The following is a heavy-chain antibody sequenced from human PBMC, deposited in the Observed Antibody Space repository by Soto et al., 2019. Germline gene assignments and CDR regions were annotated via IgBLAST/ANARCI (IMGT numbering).Heavy chain of an antibody. V-gene: IGHV4-59*08. CDR3: ARLGSIAADDFDY. Sequence: QVQLQESGPGLVKPSETLSLTCTVSGGSISSSYWSWIRQPPGKGLEWTGYIYHSGSTNYNPSLNRRFXISVDTSKNQFSLKLSSVTAADTAVYYCARLGSIAADDFDYWGQGTLVTVSS. CDR2: IYHSGST. CDR1: GGSISSSY. J-gene: IGHJ4*02. D-gene: IGHD6-25*01.